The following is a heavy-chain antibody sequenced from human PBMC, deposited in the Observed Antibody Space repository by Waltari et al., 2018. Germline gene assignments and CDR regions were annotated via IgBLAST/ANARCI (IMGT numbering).Heavy chain of an antibody. V-gene: IGHV4-34*01. J-gene: IGHJ4*02. CDR3: ARGRSGVVTPAFVDY. CDR2: INHSGST. D-gene: IGHD3-3*01. CDR1: GGSFSGSY. Sequence: QVQLQQWGAGLLKPSETLSLTCAVYGGSFSGSYWRWIRQPPGKGLEWIGEINHSGSTNYNPSLKSRVTISVDTSKNQFSLKLSSVTAADTAVYYCARGRSGVVTPAFVDYWGQGTLVTVSS.